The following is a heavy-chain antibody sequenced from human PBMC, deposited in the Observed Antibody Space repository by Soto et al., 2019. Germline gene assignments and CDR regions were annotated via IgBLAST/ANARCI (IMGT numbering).Heavy chain of an antibody. CDR2: INAEGGRT. D-gene: IGHD2-21*02. Sequence: ASVKVSCKAPGYPFTSYVITWVRKAPGKSLEWLGGINAEGGRTSYAAKFRGRVTMTRDTNTNTAYLELNSLTSEDTAVYYCARARSMVTRAYFQHWGQGTLVTVSS. V-gene: IGHV1-3*01. CDR3: ARARSMVTRAYFQH. J-gene: IGHJ1*01. CDR1: GYPFTSYV.